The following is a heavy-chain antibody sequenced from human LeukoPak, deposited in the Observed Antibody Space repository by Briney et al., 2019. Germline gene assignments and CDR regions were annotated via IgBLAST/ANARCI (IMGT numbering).Heavy chain of an antibody. CDR3: ARDGFQDDFWSGYIDY. D-gene: IGHD3-3*01. CDR1: GYTFTSYY. J-gene: IGHJ4*02. Sequence: PGASVKVFCKASGYTFTSYYMHWVRQAPGQGLEWMGIINPSGGSTSYAQKFQGRVTMTRDTSTSTVYMELSSLRSEDTAVYYCARDGFQDDFWSGYIDYWGQGTLVTVSS. CDR2: INPSGGST. V-gene: IGHV1-46*01.